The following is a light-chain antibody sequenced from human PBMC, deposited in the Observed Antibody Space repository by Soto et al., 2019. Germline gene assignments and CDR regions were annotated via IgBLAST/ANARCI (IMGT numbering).Light chain of an antibody. V-gene: IGLV2-8*01. CDR2: EVN. CDR3: RSYDGSSNV. CDR1: SSDVGGYNY. J-gene: IGLJ1*01. Sequence: QSALTQPPSASGSPGQSVAISCTGTSSDVGGYNYVSWYQQHPGKAPKLMIYEVNKRHSGVPDRFSGSKSGNTASLTVSGLQAEDEADYYCRSYDGSSNVFGNGTKVTV.